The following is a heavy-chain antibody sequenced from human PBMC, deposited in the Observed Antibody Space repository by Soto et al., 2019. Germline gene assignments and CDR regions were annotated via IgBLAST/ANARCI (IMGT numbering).Heavy chain of an antibody. V-gene: IGHV3-7*01. J-gene: IGHJ4*02. D-gene: IGHD6-19*01. CDR2: INQDGSEK. Sequence: EVQLVESGGGLVQPGGSLRLSCATSGFIFRSYWMSWVRQAPGKGLAWVANINQDGSEKYYVDSVRGRFIISRDNAENSLYLQMNSLRAEDTAVYYCARDGVEAGLYLDNWGQGTLVTVST. CDR3: ARDGVEAGLYLDN. CDR1: GFIFRSYW.